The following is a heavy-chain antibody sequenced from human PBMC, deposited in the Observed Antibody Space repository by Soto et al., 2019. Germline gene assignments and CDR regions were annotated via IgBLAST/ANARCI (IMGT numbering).Heavy chain of an antibody. J-gene: IGHJ6*02. CDR3: ARGSSSWFYLMDV. Sequence: GGSLRLSCAASGVTFSSYSMSWVRQAPGKGLEWVSSISSGSSYIYDADSVKGRCTISRDNAKSSLYLQMNSLRVEDTAVYYCARGSSSWFYLMDVWGQGTTVTVSS. D-gene: IGHD6-13*01. CDR1: GVTFSSYS. V-gene: IGHV3-21*01. CDR2: ISSGSSYI.